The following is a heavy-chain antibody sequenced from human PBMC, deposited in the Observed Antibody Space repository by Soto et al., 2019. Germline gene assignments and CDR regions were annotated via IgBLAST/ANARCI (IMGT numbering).Heavy chain of an antibody. CDR3: ARQPYYYGSGSYYNPYYYYYGMDV. D-gene: IGHD3-10*01. Sequence: SETLSLTCAVYGGSFSGYYWSWIRQPPGKGLEWIGEINHSGSTNYNPSLKSRVTISVDTSKSQFSLKLSSVTAADTAVYYCARQPYYYGSGSYYNPYYYYYGMDVWGQGTTVTVSS. J-gene: IGHJ6*02. CDR1: GGSFSGYY. CDR2: INHSGST. V-gene: IGHV4-34*01.